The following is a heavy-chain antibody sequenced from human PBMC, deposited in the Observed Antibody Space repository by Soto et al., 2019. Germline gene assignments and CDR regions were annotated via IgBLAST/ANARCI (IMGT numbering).Heavy chain of an antibody. D-gene: IGHD6-13*01. CDR2: IYYSGST. Sequence: SETLSLTCTVSGGSISSSSYYWGWIRQPPGKGLEWIGSIYYSGSTYYNPSLKSRVTISVDTSKNQFSLKLSSVTAADTAVYYCARQIAAAGTIHYHGMDVWGQGTTVTVSS. CDR1: GGSISSSSYY. V-gene: IGHV4-39*01. J-gene: IGHJ6*02. CDR3: ARQIAAAGTIHYHGMDV.